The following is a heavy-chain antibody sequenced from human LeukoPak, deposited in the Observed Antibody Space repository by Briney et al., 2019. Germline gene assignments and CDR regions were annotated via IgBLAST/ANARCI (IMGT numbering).Heavy chain of an antibody. V-gene: IGHV3-74*01. Sequence: PGGSLRLSCAASGVTLSSYWMHWVRQVPGEGLVWVSRITNDGSDTRYADSVKGRFTISRDNAKNTLYLQMNSLRAEDTAVYFCASSGRGHYYFDFWGQGTLITVSS. CDR1: GVTLSSYW. J-gene: IGHJ4*02. CDR2: ITNDGSDT. CDR3: ASSGRGHYYFDF. D-gene: IGHD3-10*01.